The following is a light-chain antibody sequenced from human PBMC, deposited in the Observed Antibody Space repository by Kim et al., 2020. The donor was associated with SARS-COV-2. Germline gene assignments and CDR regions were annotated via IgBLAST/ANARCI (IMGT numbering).Light chain of an antibody. CDR3: QSRNSGGNVV. J-gene: IGLJ2*01. Sequence: SSELTQDPVVSVALGQTVRITCQGDSLRSYYATWYLQKPRQAPALVIYGRNNRPSGIPDRFSGSTSGNTASLIISGAQAEDEADFYCQSRNSGGNVVFGGGTQLTVL. CDR1: SLRSYY. CDR2: GRN. V-gene: IGLV3-19*01.